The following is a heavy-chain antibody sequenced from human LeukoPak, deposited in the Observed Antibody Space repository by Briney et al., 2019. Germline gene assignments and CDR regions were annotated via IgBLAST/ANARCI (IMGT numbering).Heavy chain of an antibody. Sequence: GGSLRLSCAASGFTFNTYSMNWVRQAPGKGLEWVSYISGSSSSIYYADSVKGRFTISRDNGKNSLYLQMNSLRAEDTALYYCARVMIVSATEDYWGQGTLVTVSS. CDR2: ISGSSSSI. D-gene: IGHD3-22*01. V-gene: IGHV3-21*01. CDR3: ARVMIVSATEDY. CDR1: GFTFNTYS. J-gene: IGHJ4*02.